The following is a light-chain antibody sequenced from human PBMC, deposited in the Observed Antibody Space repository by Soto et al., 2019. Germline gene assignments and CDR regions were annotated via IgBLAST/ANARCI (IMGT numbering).Light chain of an antibody. CDR1: QSVSSSY. Sequence: EIVLTQSPGTLSLSPWEIATLSCRASQSVSSSYLAWYQQKPGQAPRLLIYGASSRATGIPDRFSGSGSGTDFTLTISRLEPEDFAVYYCQQYGSSPKTFGQGTKVDNK. J-gene: IGKJ1*01. V-gene: IGKV3-20*01. CDR3: QQYGSSPKT. CDR2: GAS.